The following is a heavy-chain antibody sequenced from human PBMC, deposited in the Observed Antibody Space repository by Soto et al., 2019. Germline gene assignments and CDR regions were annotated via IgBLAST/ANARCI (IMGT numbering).Heavy chain of an antibody. CDR3: DRARGYCSGPSSSLFYFYGLDV. CDR2: IHHSGTT. J-gene: IGHJ6*02. Sequence: QVQLQESGPGLVKPSQTLSLTCTVSGDSISSGTNFWSWIRQPPGKALEWMGFIHHSGTTFYNPSLKSRVMISGDTSENKISLKMTSLTAADTAVYYCDRARGYCSGPSSSLFYFYGLDVWGQGTKVSVSS. CDR1: GDSISSGTNF. D-gene: IGHD2-15*01. V-gene: IGHV4-30-4*01.